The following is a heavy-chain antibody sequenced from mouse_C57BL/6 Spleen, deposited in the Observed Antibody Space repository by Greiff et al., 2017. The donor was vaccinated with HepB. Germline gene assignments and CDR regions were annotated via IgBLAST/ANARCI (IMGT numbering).Heavy chain of an antibody. CDR3: ARGGSYYFDY. CDR2: IYPSDSET. Sequence: VQLQQSGAELVRPGSSVKLSCKASGYTFTSYWMDWVKQRPGQGLEWIGNIYPSDSETHYNQKFKDKATLTVDKSSSTAYMQLSSLTSEDSAVYYCARGGSYYFDYWGQGTTLTVSS. CDR1: GYTFTSYW. D-gene: IGHD1-1*02. J-gene: IGHJ2*01. V-gene: IGHV1-61*01.